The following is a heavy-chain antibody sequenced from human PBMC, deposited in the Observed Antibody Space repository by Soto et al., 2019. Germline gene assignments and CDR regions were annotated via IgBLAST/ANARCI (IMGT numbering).Heavy chain of an antibody. CDR2: INHSGST. J-gene: IGHJ6*02. V-gene: IGHV4-34*01. D-gene: IGHD3-16*01. Sequence: QVQLQQWGAGLLKPSETLSLTCAVYGGSFSGYYWSWIRQPPGKGLEWIGEINHSGSTNYNPSLKSRVTISVDTSKNQFSLKLSSVTAADTAVYYCARGPAGGIGVYYYYYYGMDVWGQGTTVTVSS. CDR1: GGSFSGYY. CDR3: ARGPAGGIGVYYYYYYGMDV.